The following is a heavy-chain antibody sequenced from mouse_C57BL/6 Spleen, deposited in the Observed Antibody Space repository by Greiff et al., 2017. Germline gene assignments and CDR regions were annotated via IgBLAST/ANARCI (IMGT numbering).Heavy chain of an antibody. D-gene: IGHD1-1*01. V-gene: IGHV1-39*01. Sequence: VQLQQSGPELVKPGASVKISCKASGYSFTDYNMNWVKQSNGKSLEWIGVINPNYGTTSYNQKFKGKATLTVDQSSSTAYMQLNSLTSEDSAVYYCAREGITTVVEYYYAMDYWGQGTSVTVSS. CDR2: INPNYGTT. CDR1: GYSFTDYN. CDR3: AREGITTVVEYYYAMDY. J-gene: IGHJ4*01.